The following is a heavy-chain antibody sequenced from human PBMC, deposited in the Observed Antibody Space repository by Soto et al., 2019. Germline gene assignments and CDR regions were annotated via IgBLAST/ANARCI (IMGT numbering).Heavy chain of an antibody. CDR2: IYYSGST. V-gene: IGHV4-31*03. J-gene: IGHJ4*02. D-gene: IGHD3-3*01. Sequence: SETLSLTCTVSGGSSSSGGYYWSCIRQHPGKGLEWIGYIYYSGSTYYNPSLKSRVTISVDTSKNQFSLKLSSVTAADTAVYYCARVGAYYDFWSGSIPPSFDYWGQGTLVTSPQ. CDR1: GGSSSSGGYY. CDR3: ARVGAYYDFWSGSIPPSFDY.